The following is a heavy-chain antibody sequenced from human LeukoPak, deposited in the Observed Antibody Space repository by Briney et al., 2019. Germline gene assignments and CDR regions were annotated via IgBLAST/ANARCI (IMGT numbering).Heavy chain of an antibody. J-gene: IGHJ6*02. CDR2: IWYDGSNK. V-gene: IGHV3-33*01. CDR3: ARYDARYGMDV. CDR1: GFTFSSYG. Sequence: GGSLRLSCAASGFTFSSYGIHWVRQAPGKGLEWVAVIWYDGSNKYYADSVKGRFTISRDNSKNTLYLQMNSLRAEDTAVYYCARYDARYGMDVWGQGTTVTVSS. D-gene: IGHD1-1*01.